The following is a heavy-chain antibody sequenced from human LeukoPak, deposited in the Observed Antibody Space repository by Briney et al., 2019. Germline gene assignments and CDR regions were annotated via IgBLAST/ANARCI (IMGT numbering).Heavy chain of an antibody. V-gene: IGHV4-59*01. J-gene: IGHJ4*02. CDR2: IYYSGTT. CDR3: ARDRGRPYYFDY. CDR1: GGSISSYY. Sequence: SETLSLTCTVSGGSISSYYWSGIRQPPGKGLEWMGYIYYSGTTSYSPSLKSRVTIAVDTSKNQFSLKLSSVTAADTAVYYCARDRGRPYYFDYWGQGTLVTVSS.